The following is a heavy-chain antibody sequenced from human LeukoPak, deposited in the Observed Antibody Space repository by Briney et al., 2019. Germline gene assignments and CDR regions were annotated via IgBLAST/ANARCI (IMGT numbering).Heavy chain of an antibody. V-gene: IGHV3-21*04. CDR1: GFTFSSYS. CDR3: AKTVSPFWSGYYTFDY. J-gene: IGHJ4*02. Sequence: GGSLRLSCAASGFTFSSYSMNWVRQAPGKGLEWVSSISSSSSYVYYADSVKGRFTISRDNAKNSLYLQMNSLRAEDTAVYYCAKTVSPFWSGYYTFDYWGQGTLVTVSS. D-gene: IGHD3-3*01. CDR2: ISSSSSYV.